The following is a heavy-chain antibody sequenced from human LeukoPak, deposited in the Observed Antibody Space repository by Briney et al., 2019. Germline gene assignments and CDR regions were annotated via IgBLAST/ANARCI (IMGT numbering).Heavy chain of an antibody. CDR1: GYSFSTYW. CDR2: IYPGDSDT. J-gene: IGHJ5*01. CDR3: ARRPYGDYNDWFDS. D-gene: IGHD4-17*01. Sequence: GESLKSSCKGSGYSFSTYWIGWVRQMPGKGLEWMAIIYPGDSDTRYSPSFQGQVTISADKSISTVYLQWSSLKASDTGMYYCARRPYGDYNDWFDSWGQGTPVTLSS. V-gene: IGHV5-51*01.